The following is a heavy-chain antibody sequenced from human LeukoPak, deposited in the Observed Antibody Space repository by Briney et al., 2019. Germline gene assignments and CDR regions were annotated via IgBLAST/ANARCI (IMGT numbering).Heavy chain of an antibody. CDR3: ARGGSIPRWFDP. V-gene: IGHV4-31*03. CDR2: IYDSEST. D-gene: IGHD3-3*02. J-gene: IGHJ5*02. CDR1: GGSISSGGYY. Sequence: PSETLSLTCSVSGGSISSGGYYWSWIRQHPGKGLEWIGYIYDSESTYYNPSLKSRVTISADTSKNQFSLKLNSVTAADTAVYYCARGGSIPRWFDPWGQGTLVTVSS.